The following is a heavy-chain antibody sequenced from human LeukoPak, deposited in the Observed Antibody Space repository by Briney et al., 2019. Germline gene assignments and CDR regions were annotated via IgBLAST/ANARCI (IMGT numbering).Heavy chain of an antibody. CDR3: ARGTPYYDFWSGYYHYYMDV. Sequence: SETLSLTCTVSGGSISSYYWSWIRQPAGEGLEWIGRIYTSGSTNYNPSLKSRVTMSVDTSKNRLSLKLSSVTAADTAVYYCARGTPYYDFWSGYYHYYMDVWGKGTTVTVSS. D-gene: IGHD3-3*01. J-gene: IGHJ6*03. V-gene: IGHV4-4*07. CDR2: IYTSGST. CDR1: GGSISSYY.